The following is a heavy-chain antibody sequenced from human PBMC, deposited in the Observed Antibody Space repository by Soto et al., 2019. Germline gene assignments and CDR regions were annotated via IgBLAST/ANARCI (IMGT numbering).Heavy chain of an antibody. CDR2: IYPGDSDT. CDR1: GYSFTSYW. V-gene: IGHV5-51*01. Sequence: GESLKISCKGSGYSFTSYWIGWVRQMPGKGLEWMGIIYPGDSDTRYSPSFQGQVTISADKSISTAYLQWSSLKASDTAMYYCATTRRACSGGXCYGRVYYYYGMDVWGQGTTVTVSS. J-gene: IGHJ6*02. CDR3: ATTRRACSGGXCYGRVYYYYGMDV. D-gene: IGHD2-15*01.